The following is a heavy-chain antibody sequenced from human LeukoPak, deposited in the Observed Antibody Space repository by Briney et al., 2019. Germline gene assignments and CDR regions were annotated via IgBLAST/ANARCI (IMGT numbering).Heavy chain of an antibody. CDR3: ARVRGVRAAGIAYYYYYMDV. D-gene: IGHD6-13*01. CDR2: INHSGST. CDR1: GGSFSGYY. Sequence: SESLSLTCAVYGGSFSGYYWSWIRQPPGKGLEWIGEINHSGSTNYNPSLKSRVIISVDTSKNQFSLKLSSVTAADTAVYYCARVRGVRAAGIAYYYYYMDVWGKGTTVTVSS. J-gene: IGHJ6*03. V-gene: IGHV4-34*01.